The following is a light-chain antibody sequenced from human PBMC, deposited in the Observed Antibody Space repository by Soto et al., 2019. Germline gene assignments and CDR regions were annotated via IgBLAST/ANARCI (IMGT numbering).Light chain of an antibody. CDR3: SSFTTTRTHI. CDR1: ETDVGGYNL. CDR2: DVK. J-gene: IGLJ1*01. V-gene: IGLV2-14*03. Sequence: ALTQPASVSGSPGQSITISCTGTETDVGGYNLVSWYQQHSGKAPKLIIYDVKNRPSGISGRFSGSKSGNTASLTISGLRPDDEADYFCSSFTTTRTHIFGPGTKVTVL.